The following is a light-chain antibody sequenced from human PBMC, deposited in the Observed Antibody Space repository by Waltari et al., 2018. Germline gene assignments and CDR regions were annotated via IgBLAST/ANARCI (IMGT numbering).Light chain of an antibody. CDR1: QSLVHSDGNTY. CDR2: KVS. CDR3: MQATHWPLT. V-gene: IGKV2-30*02. Sequence: DVVMSQSPLSLPVTLGQPASIPCRSSQSLVHSDGNTYLNWFQQRPVQSPRRLIYKVSRRDAGAPDRVSGSGAGSDFTLNINRVEAEDVGVYYCMQATHWPLTFGQGTKVEIK. J-gene: IGKJ1*01.